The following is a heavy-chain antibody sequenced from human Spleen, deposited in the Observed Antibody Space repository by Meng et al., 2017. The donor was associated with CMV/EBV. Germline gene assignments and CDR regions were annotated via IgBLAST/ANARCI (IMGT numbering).Heavy chain of an antibody. Sequence: IRSGGYYWSWIRQHPGKGLEWIGYIYYSGSTYYNPSLKSRVTISVDTSKNQFSLKLSSVTAADTAVYYCARYSYYYDSSGYSNWFDPWGQGTLVTVSS. D-gene: IGHD3-22*01. V-gene: IGHV4-31*02. CDR2: IYYSGST. J-gene: IGHJ5*02. CDR3: ARYSYYYDSSGYSNWFDP. CDR1: IRSGGYY.